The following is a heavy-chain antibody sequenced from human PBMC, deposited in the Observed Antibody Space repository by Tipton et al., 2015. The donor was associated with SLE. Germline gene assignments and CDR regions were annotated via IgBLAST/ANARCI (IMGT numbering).Heavy chain of an antibody. CDR3: ARGPQRGYSYGPDY. V-gene: IGHV4-34*01. D-gene: IGHD5-18*01. CDR1: GGSFSGYY. Sequence: GLVKPSETLSLTCAVYGGSFSGYYWSWIRQPPGKGLEWIGEINHSGSTNYNPSLKSRVTISVDTSKNQLSLKLSSVTAADTAVYYCARGPQRGYSYGPDYWGQGTLVTVSS. CDR2: INHSGST. J-gene: IGHJ4*02.